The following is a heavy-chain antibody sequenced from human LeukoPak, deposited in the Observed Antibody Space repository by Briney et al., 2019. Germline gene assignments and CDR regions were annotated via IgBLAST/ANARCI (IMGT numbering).Heavy chain of an antibody. Sequence: ASVKVSCKASGYTFTSYGISWVRQAPGQGLEWVGWISAYNGNTNYAQKLQGRVTMTTDTSTSTAYMELRSLRSDDTAVYYCARTYYYDSSGYSFDYWGEGTPVTVSS. D-gene: IGHD3-22*01. CDR3: ARTYYYDSSGYSFDY. CDR2: ISAYNGNT. J-gene: IGHJ4*02. CDR1: GYTFTSYG. V-gene: IGHV1-18*01.